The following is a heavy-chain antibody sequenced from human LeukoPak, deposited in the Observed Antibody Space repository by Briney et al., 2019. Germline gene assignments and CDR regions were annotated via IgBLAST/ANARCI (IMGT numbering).Heavy chain of an antibody. CDR1: GFTFSSYA. CDR3: ARDLPPLDY. V-gene: IGHV3-30*04. CDR2: ISFDSSNI. J-gene: IGHJ4*02. Sequence: GRSLRLSCAASGFTFSSYAMHWVRQAPGKGLEWVALISFDSSNIRYADSVRGRFTISRDNSKNTLYLQMNSLTTEDTAVYYCARDLPPLDYWGQGTLVTVSS.